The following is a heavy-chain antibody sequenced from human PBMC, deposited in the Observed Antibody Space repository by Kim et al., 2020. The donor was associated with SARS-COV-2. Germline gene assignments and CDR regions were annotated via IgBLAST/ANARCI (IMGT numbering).Heavy chain of an antibody. D-gene: IGHD5-12*01. V-gene: IGHV4-59*01. CDR3: ARAMATIRGGWFDP. Sequence: PSLKSRVTISVDTSKNQFSLKLSSVTAADTAVYYCARAMATIRGGWFDPWGQGTLVTVSS. J-gene: IGHJ5*02.